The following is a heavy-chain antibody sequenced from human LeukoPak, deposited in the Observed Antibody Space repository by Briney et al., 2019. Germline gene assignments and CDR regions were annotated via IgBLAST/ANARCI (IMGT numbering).Heavy chain of an antibody. CDR1: GYTFTSCD. V-gene: IGHV1-8*01. CDR2: MNPNSGNT. Sequence: ASVKVSCKASGYTFTSCDINWVRQATGQGLEWMGWMNPNSGNTGYAQKFQGRVTMTRNTSISTAYMELSSLRSEDTAVYYCAGTTTEAATFDYWGQGTLVTVSS. J-gene: IGHJ4*02. D-gene: IGHD2-15*01. CDR3: AGTTTEAATFDY.